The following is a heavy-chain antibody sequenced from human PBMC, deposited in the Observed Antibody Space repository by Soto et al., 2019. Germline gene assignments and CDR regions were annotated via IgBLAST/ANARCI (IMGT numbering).Heavy chain of an antibody. V-gene: IGHV4-34*01. CDR1: GGSFSGYY. J-gene: IGHJ5*02. CDR3: ARGRGRRYCSGGSCRPGAAWFDP. D-gene: IGHD2-15*01. Sequence: TLSLTCAVYGGSFSGYYWSWIRQPPGKGLEWIGEINHSGSTNYNPSLKSRVTISVDTSKNQFSLKLSSVTAADTAVYYCARGRGRRYCSGGSCRPGAAWFDPWGQGTLVTVSS. CDR2: INHSGST.